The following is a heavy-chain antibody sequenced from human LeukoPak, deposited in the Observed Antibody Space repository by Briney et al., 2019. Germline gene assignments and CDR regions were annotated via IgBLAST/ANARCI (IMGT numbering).Heavy chain of an antibody. CDR1: GGSISSHY. J-gene: IGHJ4*02. CDR3: ARGVNDNYYDSSGSYLDN. CDR2: MDYSGST. V-gene: IGHV4-59*11. Sequence: SETLSLTCIVSGGSISSHYWSWIRQSPGKGLEWIGHMDYSGSTKYNPSLKSRVTISLDTSKNQVSLTLRSVTAADTAVYYCARGVNDNYYDSSGSYLDNRGQGTLVTVSS. D-gene: IGHD3-22*01.